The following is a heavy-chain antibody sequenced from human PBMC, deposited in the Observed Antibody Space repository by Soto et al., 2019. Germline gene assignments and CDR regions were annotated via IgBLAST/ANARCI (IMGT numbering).Heavy chain of an antibody. CDR2: INHSGST. CDR1: GGSFSGYY. CDR3: ARGPDVLLWFGEKDYYYYMDV. Sequence: QVQLQQWGAGLLKPSETLSLTCAVYGGSFSGYYWSWIRQPPGKGLEWIGEINHSGSTNYNPSLKSLVTISVDTSKNQFSLKLSSVTAADTAVYYCARGPDVLLWFGEKDYYYYMDVWGKGTTVTVSS. D-gene: IGHD3-10*01. V-gene: IGHV4-34*01. J-gene: IGHJ6*03.